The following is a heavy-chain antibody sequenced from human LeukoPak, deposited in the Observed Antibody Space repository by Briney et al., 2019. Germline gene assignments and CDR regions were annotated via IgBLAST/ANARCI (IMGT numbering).Heavy chain of an antibody. D-gene: IGHD6-19*01. CDR2: IYYSGST. Sequence: SETLSLTCTGSGGSISSGDYYWSWIRQPPGKGLEWIGYIYYSGSTYYNPSLKSRVTISVDTSKNQFSLKLSSVTAADTAVYYCAGSSGWYVDYWGQGTLVTVSS. CDR1: GGSISSGDYY. V-gene: IGHV4-30-4*08. CDR3: AGSSGWYVDY. J-gene: IGHJ4*02.